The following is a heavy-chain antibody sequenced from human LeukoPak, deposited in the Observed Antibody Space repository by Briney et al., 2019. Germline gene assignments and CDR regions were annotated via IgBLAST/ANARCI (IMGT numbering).Heavy chain of an antibody. CDR1: GFTFSSYG. V-gene: IGHV3-23*01. Sequence: PGGSLRLSCAASGFTFSSYGMSWVRQAPGKGLEWVSAISGSGGSTYHADSVKDRFTISRDNSKNTLYLQMNSLRAEDTAVYYCAKMANCYYYMDVWGKGTTVTISS. D-gene: IGHD5-24*01. CDR3: AKMANCYYYMDV. CDR2: ISGSGGST. J-gene: IGHJ6*03.